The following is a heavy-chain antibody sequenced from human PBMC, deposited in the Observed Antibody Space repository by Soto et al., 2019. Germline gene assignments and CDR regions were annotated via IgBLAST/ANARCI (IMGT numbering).Heavy chain of an antibody. J-gene: IGHJ4*02. CDR1: GGSISSGGYS. V-gene: IGHV4-30-2*01. CDR2: IYHSGST. D-gene: IGHD6-6*01. Sequence: QLQLQESGSGLVKPSQTLSLTCAVSGGSISSGGYSWSWIRQPPGKGLEWIGYIYHSGSTYYNPPLKSGVAISVDRSKNQLSLRLSSVTAADTAVYYCAGGIAARPLGYWGQGTLVTVSS. CDR3: AGGIAARPLGY.